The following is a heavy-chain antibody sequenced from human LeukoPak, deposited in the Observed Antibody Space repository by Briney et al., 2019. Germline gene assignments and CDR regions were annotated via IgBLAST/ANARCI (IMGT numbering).Heavy chain of an antibody. D-gene: IGHD4-23*01. CDR3: ARASTVVTPDIDY. Sequence: LSLTCTASGYSISSGYDWGWIRQPPGKGLEWVSYISSSSSTIYYAASVKGRFTISRDNAKNSLYLQMNSLRAEDTAVYYCARASTVVTPDIDYWGQGTLVTVSS. J-gene: IGHJ4*02. CDR1: GYSISSGYD. CDR2: ISSSSSTI. V-gene: IGHV3-11*04.